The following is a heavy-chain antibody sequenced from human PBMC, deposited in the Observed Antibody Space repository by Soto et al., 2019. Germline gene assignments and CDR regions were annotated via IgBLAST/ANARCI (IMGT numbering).Heavy chain of an antibody. V-gene: IGHV4-34*01. CDR2: INHSGST. CDR1: GGSFSGYY. Sequence: QVQLQQWGAGLLKPSETLSLTCAVYGGSFSGYYWSWIRQPPGKGLEWIGEINHSGSTNYNPSLKSRVTISVDTSKNQFSLKLSSVTAADTYVYYCARNLGYCSSTSCYRDNWFDPWGQGTLVTVSS. D-gene: IGHD2-2*01. CDR3: ARNLGYCSSTSCYRDNWFDP. J-gene: IGHJ5*02.